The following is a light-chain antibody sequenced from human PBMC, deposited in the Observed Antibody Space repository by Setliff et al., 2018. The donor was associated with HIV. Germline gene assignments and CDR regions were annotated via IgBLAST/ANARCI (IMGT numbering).Light chain of an antibody. CDR3: LQYNSWPXT. Sequence: SXAALSVFPGERVTLSCRSSESINRNVAWYQQRPGQAPRLLIYGASARATDISAKISGSXXXAEFTLPITALQSXXSAVXXXLQYNSWPXTFXQGTKVDIK. CDR2: GAS. CDR1: ESINRN. V-gene: IGKV3-15*01. J-gene: IGKJ1*01.